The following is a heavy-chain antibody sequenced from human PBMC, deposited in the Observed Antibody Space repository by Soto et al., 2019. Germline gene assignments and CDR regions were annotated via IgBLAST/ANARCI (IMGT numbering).Heavy chain of an antibody. J-gene: IGHJ6*02. V-gene: IGHV4-59*01. Sequence: SETLSLTRTVSGGSISSYYWSWIRQPPGKGLEWIGYIYYSGSTNYNPSLKSRVTISVDTSKNQFSLKLSSVTAADTAVYYCARERGEGTGTYYYYGMDVWGQGTTVTVSS. CDR2: IYYSGST. D-gene: IGHD1-7*01. CDR3: ARERGEGTGTYYYYGMDV. CDR1: GGSISSYY.